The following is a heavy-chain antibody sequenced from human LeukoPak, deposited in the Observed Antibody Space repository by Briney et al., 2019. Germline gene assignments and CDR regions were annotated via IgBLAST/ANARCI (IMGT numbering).Heavy chain of an antibody. D-gene: IGHD2-21*01. Sequence: PSETLSLTCTVSGYSISSGYYWGWIRQPPGKGLEWIGTIFHSGSTYSNPSLKSRVTISLDTSKNHFSLKLSSVTAADLAVYYCARVGYFPDYYMDVWGKGTTVTVSS. CDR1: GYSISSGYY. V-gene: IGHV4-38-2*02. CDR2: IFHSGST. CDR3: ARVGYFPDYYMDV. J-gene: IGHJ6*03.